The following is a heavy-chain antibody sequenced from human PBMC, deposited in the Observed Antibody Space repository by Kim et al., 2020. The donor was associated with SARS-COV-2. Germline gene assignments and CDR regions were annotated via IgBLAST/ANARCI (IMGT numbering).Heavy chain of an antibody. Sequence: SVKVSCKASGGTFSSYAISWVRQAPGQGLEWMGGIIPIFGTANYAQKFQGRVTITADESTSTAYMELSSLRSEDTAVYYCAARRYHFGVVIYYYGMDVWGQGTTVTVSS. V-gene: IGHV1-69*13. J-gene: IGHJ6*02. CDR2: IIPIFGTA. CDR1: GGTFSSYA. CDR3: AARRYHFGVVIYYYGMDV. D-gene: IGHD3-3*01.